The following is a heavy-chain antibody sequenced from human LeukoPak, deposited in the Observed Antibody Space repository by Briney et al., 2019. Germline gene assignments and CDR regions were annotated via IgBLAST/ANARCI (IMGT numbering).Heavy chain of an antibody. CDR1: GFTFSNYA. J-gene: IGHJ6*02. CDR2: IWYDGSSK. V-gene: IGHV3-33*01. D-gene: IGHD2-2*01. CDR3: ARDFVRRVVPAASGGMDV. Sequence: GGSLSLSCAASGFTFSNYAMHWVRQAPGKGREWVAVIWYDGSSKYYADSVKGRFTISRDNSKNTLYLRMNSLRAEDTAVYYCARDFVRRVVPAASGGMDVWGQGTTVTVSS.